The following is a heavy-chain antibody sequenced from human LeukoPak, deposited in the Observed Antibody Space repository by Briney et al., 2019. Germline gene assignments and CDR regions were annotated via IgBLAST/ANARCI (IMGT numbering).Heavy chain of an antibody. CDR1: GFNFDRYT. Sequence: GGSLRLSCATSGFNFDRYTIHWVRQAPGKGLEWVSLAGWAGGTTFYSDSVRGRFTISRDSGRESVYLQMNSLTTDDTAFYFCAKELDTMFFDYWGQGALVTVSS. D-gene: IGHD3-10*02. CDR3: AKELDTMFFDY. V-gene: IGHV3-43*01. CDR2: AGWAGGTT. J-gene: IGHJ4*02.